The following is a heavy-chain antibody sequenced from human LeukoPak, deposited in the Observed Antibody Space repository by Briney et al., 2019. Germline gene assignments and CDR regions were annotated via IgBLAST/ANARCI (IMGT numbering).Heavy chain of an antibody. CDR1: GGSVRRGNYY. V-gene: IGHV4-61*02. J-gene: IGHJ6*03. CDR3: ARWSGSVTARNYYYYMDV. D-gene: IGHD6-6*01. CDR2: IYTSGTT. Sequence: PSETLSLTCTVSGGSVRRGNYYWTWIRQPAGSGLEWIGRIYTSGTTDYNPSIRTRVTISVDASRNQFSLNLSSVTAADTAVYYCARWSGSVTARNYYYYMDVWGEGTTVTVSS.